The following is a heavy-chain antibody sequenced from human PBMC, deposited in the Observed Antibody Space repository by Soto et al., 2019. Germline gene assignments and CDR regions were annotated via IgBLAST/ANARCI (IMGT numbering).Heavy chain of an antibody. D-gene: IGHD3-3*01. J-gene: IGHJ5*02. V-gene: IGHV2-5*01. CDR1: GFSLSTSGVG. CDR2: IYWNDDK. CDR3: AHSKRSGYYASWFDP. Sequence: SGPTLVNPTQTLTLTCTFSGFSLSTSGVGVGWIRQPPGKALERLALIYWNDDKRYSPSLKSRLTITKDTSKNQVVLTMTNMDPVDTATYYCAHSKRSGYYASWFDPWGQGTLVTVSS.